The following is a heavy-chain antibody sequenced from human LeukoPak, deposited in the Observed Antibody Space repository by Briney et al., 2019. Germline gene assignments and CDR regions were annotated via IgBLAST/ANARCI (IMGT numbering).Heavy chain of an antibody. V-gene: IGHV4-39*01. J-gene: IGHJ5*02. CDR1: GGSIRSSSYY. CDR2: IYYSGSN. D-gene: IGHD1-20*01. Sequence: PSETLSLTCTVSGGSIRSSSYYWGWIRQPPGKGLEWIGSIYYSGSNYYNPSLKSRVTISVDTPKNQFSLKLSSVTAADTAVYYCAQLGITGTTSQAWGQGTLVTVSS. CDR3: AQLGITGTTSQA.